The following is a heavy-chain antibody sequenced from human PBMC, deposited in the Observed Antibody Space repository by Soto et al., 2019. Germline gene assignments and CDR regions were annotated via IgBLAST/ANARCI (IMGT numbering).Heavy chain of an antibody. CDR1: GGTFSSYS. CDR2: IIPIFGTA. J-gene: IGHJ4*02. Sequence: QVQLVQSGAEVQKPGSSVKVSCKASGGTFSSYSINWVRQAPGQGLEWMGEIIPIFGTANYAHKFQGRVTITADESTSTAYMELSSLRSEDTAVYYCARDGGRHSGGIDYWGQGTLVTGSS. CDR3: ARDGGRHSGGIDY. D-gene: IGHD1-26*01. V-gene: IGHV1-69*01.